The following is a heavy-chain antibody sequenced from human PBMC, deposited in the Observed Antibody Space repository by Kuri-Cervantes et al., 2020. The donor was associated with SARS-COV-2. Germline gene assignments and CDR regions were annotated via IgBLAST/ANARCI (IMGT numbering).Heavy chain of an antibody. CDR3: ARLLRQKYCSGGSCYGWI. CDR1: GGSISSSSYY. V-gene: IGHV4-39*01. J-gene: IGHJ3*02. CDR2: IYYSGST. D-gene: IGHD2-15*01. Sequence: GSLRLSCTVSGGSISSSSYYWGWIRQPPGKGLEWIGSIYYSGSTYYNPSLKSRVTISVDTSKNQFSLKLSSVTAADTAVYYCARLLRQKYCSGGSCYGWIWGQGTMVTVSS.